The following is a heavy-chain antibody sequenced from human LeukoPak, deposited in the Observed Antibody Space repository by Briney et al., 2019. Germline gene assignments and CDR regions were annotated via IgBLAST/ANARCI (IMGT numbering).Heavy chain of an antibody. Sequence: SETLSLTCTVSGGSTSSYAWSGIRQPPGKGLEWIGYIYYSGSTNYNPSLKSRVTISVDTSKNQFSLKLSSVTAADTAVSYGARAGRGGYNELDYWGQGTLVTVSS. CDR3: ARAGRGGYNELDY. J-gene: IGHJ4*02. V-gene: IGHV4-59*01. D-gene: IGHD5-24*01. CDR2: IYYSGST. CDR1: GGSTSSYA.